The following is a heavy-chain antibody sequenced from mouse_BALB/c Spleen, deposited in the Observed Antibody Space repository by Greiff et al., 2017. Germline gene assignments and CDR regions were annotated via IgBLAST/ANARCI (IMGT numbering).Heavy chain of an antibody. CDR1: GYTFTSYY. CDR2: INPSNGGT. D-gene: IGHD3-2*01. J-gene: IGHJ4*01. Sequence: QVQLKQSGAELVKPGASVKLSCKASGYTFTSYYMYWVKQRPGQGLEWIGEINPSNGGTSYNQKFKGKATLTVDKSSSTAYMELRSLTSEDSAVYYCARGGDSSGYVDAMDYWGQGTSVTVSS. V-gene: IGHV1-53*01. CDR3: ARGGDSSGYVDAMDY.